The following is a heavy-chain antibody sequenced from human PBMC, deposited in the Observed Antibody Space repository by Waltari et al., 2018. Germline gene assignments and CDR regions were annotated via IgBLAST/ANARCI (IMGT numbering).Heavy chain of an antibody. V-gene: IGHV3-49*04. Sequence: EVQLVESGGGLVQPGRSLRLSCTASGFTFGDYAMSWVRQAPGKGLEWVGFIRSKAYGGTTEYAASVKGRFTISRDDSKSIAYLQMNSLKTEDTAVYYCTRDGAMATTVFDYWGQGTLVTVSS. CDR3: TRDGAMATTVFDY. J-gene: IGHJ4*02. CDR2: IRSKAYGGTT. D-gene: IGHD5-12*01. CDR1: GFTFGDYA.